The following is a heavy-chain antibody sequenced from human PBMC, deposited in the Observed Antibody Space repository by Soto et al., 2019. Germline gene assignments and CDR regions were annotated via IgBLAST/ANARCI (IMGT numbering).Heavy chain of an antibody. CDR3: ARGQGGYYNWFDT. Sequence: QVQLVESGGGVVQPGRSLRLSCAASGFTFSSYGMHWVRQAPGKGLEGVAVIWHDGRNKYYADSVKGRFTTSRDNSKNTLYQQMDSLRAEDTSVYYCARGQGGYYNWFDTWGQGTLVTVSS. D-gene: IGHD1-1*01. V-gene: IGHV3-33*01. CDR1: GFTFSSYG. CDR2: IWHDGRNK. J-gene: IGHJ5*02.